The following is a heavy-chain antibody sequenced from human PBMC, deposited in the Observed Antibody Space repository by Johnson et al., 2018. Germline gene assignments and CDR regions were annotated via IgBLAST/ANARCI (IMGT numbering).Heavy chain of an antibody. CDR2: INWNSGNI. J-gene: IGHJ1*01. V-gene: IGHV3-9*01. D-gene: IGHD6-19*01. Sequence: VQLVQSGGGLVQPGRSLRLSCAASGFTFDDYAMHWVRQAPGKGLEWVSGINWNSGNIGYADSVKGRFTISRDNAKNSLYLQMNSLRAEDTAVYYCAKDVYSSGWFNFQHWGQGTLVTVSS. CDR3: AKDVYSSGWFNFQH. CDR1: GFTFDDYA.